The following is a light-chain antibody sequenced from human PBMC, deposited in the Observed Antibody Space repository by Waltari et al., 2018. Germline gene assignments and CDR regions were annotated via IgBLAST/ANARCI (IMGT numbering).Light chain of an antibody. CDR3: QHYKTSSRT. J-gene: IGKJ1*01. Sequence: DITMTQTPSTQSAAEGERVTITCRASKSIDSWLAWYEQRPGKVPKPLIYKASSLESGVPSRFSGSGSGTEFTLTISSLQPDDFATYYCQHYKTSSRTFGQGTKVEIK. CDR1: KSIDSW. V-gene: IGKV1-5*03. CDR2: KAS.